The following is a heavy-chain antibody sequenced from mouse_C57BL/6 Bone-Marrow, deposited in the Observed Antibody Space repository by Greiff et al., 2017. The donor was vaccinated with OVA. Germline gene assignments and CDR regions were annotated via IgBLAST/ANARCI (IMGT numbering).Heavy chain of an antibody. D-gene: IGHD2-12*01. CDR2: IYPGNSDT. J-gene: IGHJ3*01. V-gene: IGHV1-5*01. CDR3: TYYCYVAWFAY. Sequence: EVQGVESGTVLARPGASVKMSCKTSGYTFTSYWMHWVKQRPGQGLEWIGAIYPGNSDTSYNQKFKGKAKLTAVTSASTAYMELSSLTNEDSAVDSCTYYCYVAWFAYWGQGTLVTVSA. CDR1: GYTFTSYW.